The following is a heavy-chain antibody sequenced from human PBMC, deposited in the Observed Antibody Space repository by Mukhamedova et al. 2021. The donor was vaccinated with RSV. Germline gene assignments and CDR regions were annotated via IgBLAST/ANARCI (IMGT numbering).Heavy chain of an antibody. V-gene: IGHV3-23*01. J-gene: IGHJ6*02. Sequence: GKGLEWVSAISGSGGSTYYADSVKGRFTISRANSKNTLYLQMNSRRAEDTAVYYCAKALGDGMDVWGQGTTVPVPS. D-gene: IGHD3-16*01. CDR3: AKALGDGMDV. CDR2: ISGSGGST.